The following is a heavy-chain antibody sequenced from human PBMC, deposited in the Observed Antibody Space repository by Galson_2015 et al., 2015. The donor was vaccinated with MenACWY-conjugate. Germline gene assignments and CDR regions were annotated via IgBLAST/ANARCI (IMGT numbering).Heavy chain of an antibody. J-gene: IGHJ4*02. CDR1: GFTFSTYG. V-gene: IGHV3-23*01. D-gene: IGHD5-12*01. CDR3: AKYSGARSLGE. Sequence: SLRLSCAASGFTFSTYGMGWVRRAPGKGLEWVSGISGSRESPYYADSAKGRFTISRDNSKNMVYVQINSLRDDDTAVYYCAKYSGARSLGEWGQGTLVTVSA. CDR2: ISGSRESP.